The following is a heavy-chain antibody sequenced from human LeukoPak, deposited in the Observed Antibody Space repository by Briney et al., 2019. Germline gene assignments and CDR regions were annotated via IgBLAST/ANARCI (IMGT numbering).Heavy chain of an antibody. CDR2: IYYSGST. D-gene: IGHD1-1*01. V-gene: IGHV4-39*07. Sequence: PSETLSLTCTVSGGSISSSSYYWGWIRQPPGKGLEWIGSIYYSGSTYYNPSLKSRVTMSVDTSKIQFSLKLSSVTAADTAVYYCARRVARTGIYAFDIWGQGTMVTVSS. CDR1: GGSISSSSYY. J-gene: IGHJ3*02. CDR3: ARRVARTGIYAFDI.